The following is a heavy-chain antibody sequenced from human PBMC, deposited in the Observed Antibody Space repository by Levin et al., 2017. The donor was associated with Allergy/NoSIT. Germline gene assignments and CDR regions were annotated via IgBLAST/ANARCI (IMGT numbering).Heavy chain of an antibody. CDR2: IAGSSDST. J-gene: IGHJ4*02. CDR1: RFTFSSYV. V-gene: IGHV3-23*01. Sequence: LSLTCVASRFTFSSYVISWVRQAPGKGLEWVSAIAGSSDSTWHADSVKGRFTISRDNSRNTVYMQMNSLRVEDTAVYYCARGSGASRPYYFDNWGQGTLVTVSS. CDR3: ARGSGASRPYYFDN. D-gene: IGHD6-19*01.